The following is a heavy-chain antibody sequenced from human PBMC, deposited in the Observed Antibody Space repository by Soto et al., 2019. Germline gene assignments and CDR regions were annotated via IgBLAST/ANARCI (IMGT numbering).Heavy chain of an antibody. CDR2: IKQDESDK. V-gene: IGHV3-7*03. Sequence: GGSLILSCAVSGCSFRYYWMSWVSPAQGKGLEWVANIKQDESDKYYVDSVKGRFTISRDNAKNTLYLQMNSLRVEDTAVYYCAAYCYTMTCTHFHGYSWGQGTQVT. CDR3: AAYCYTMTCTHFHGYS. CDR1: GCSFRYYW. J-gene: IGHJ5*02. D-gene: IGHD3-16*02.